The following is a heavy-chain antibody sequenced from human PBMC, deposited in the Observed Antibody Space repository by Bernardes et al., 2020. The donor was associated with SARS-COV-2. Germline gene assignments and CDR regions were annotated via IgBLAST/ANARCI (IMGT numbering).Heavy chain of an antibody. D-gene: IGHD3-10*01. V-gene: IGHV3-30*03. J-gene: IGHJ5*02. CDR3: ARASLEYYYGSGSSFPFDP. CDR2: ISYDGRNK. Sequence: GGSLRLSCAASGFTFSNYGMHWVRQAPGKGLEWVAVISYDGRNKYYADSVKGRFTISRDNSKNTLYLQMNSLRAEDTAVYYCARASLEYYYGSGSSFPFDPWGQGTLVTVSS. CDR1: GFTFSNYG.